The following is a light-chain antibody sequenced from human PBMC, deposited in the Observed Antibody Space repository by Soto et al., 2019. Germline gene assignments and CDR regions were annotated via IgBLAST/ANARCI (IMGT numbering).Light chain of an antibody. CDR1: RSVSSNY. Sequence: IVLTQSPGTLSLSPGERATLSCRASRSVSSNYLAWFQQKPGQAPRLLIYGASSTATGIPDRFSGSGSGTDFTLTISRLEPEDCAVYFCQQYGSAPLTFGGGTKVEIK. CDR2: GAS. J-gene: IGKJ4*01. V-gene: IGKV3-20*01. CDR3: QQYGSAPLT.